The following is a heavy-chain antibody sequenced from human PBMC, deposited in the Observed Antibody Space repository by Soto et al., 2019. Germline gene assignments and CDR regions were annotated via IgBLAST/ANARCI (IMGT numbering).Heavy chain of an antibody. Sequence: EVQLVQSGAEVKKPGESLKISCKGSGYSFTSYWIGWVRQMPGKGLEWMGIIYPGDSDTRYSPSFQGQVTISADKYISTAYLQWRRLNASDTAMYYCASSGYYYDSSSYLLFDYCGQGTLDTVSS. D-gene: IGHD3-22*01. J-gene: IGHJ4*02. CDR1: GYSFTSYW. CDR3: ASSGYYYDSSSYLLFDY. V-gene: IGHV5-51*01. CDR2: IYPGDSDT.